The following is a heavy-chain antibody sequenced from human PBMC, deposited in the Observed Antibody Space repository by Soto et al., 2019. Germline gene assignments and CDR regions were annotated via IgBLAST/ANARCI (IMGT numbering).Heavy chain of an antibody. V-gene: IGHV4-39*01. CDR2: IDYSGST. CDR3: ARHRGPMVRGVITNWFDP. Sequence: SETLSLTCTVSGGSISSSSYYWGWIRQPPGKGLEWIGRIDYSGSTYYNPSLKSRFTISVDTSKNQFSLKLSSVTAAATAVYYCARHRGPMVRGVITNWFDPWGQGTLVTVSS. J-gene: IGHJ5*02. D-gene: IGHD3-10*01. CDR1: GGSISSSSYY.